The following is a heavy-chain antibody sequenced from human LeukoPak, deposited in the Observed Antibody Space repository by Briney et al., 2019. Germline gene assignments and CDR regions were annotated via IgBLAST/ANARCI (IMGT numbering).Heavy chain of an antibody. D-gene: IGHD2-15*01. J-gene: IGHJ6*03. V-gene: IGHV3-11*04. CDR3: VRGGQCSGGSCYADYFYYYMDV. CDR2: ISYGGGTK. CDR1: GFSFSDYY. Sequence: GGSLRLSCAASGFSFSDYYINWIRQAPGKGLEWVSYISYGGGTKHHADSVKGRFTVSRDNAKNSVILQMNSLRDEDTAVYYCVRGGQCSGGSCYADYFYYYMDVWGKGTTVTVSS.